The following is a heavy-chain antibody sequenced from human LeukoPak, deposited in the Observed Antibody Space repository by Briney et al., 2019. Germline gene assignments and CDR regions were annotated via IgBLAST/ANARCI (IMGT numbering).Heavy chain of an antibody. CDR1: GFSLTTSGVG. V-gene: IGHV2-5*02. CDR2: IYWDDDK. D-gene: IGHD3-10*01. Sequence: SGPTLVNPTQTLTLTCTFSGFSLTTSGVGVGWIRQPPGKALEWLAVIYWDDDKRYSPSLKSRLTITKDTSKNQVVLTMTNMDPVDTATYFCAHKEYYALGSLGDSLDHWGQGTLVTVSS. CDR3: AHKEYYALGSLGDSLDH. J-gene: IGHJ4*02.